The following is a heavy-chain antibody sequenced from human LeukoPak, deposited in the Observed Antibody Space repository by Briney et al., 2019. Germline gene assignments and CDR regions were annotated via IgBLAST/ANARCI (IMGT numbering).Heavy chain of an antibody. CDR2: IYPGDSDT. J-gene: IGHJ4*02. Sequence: GESLKISCKGSGYTFTSYWIVWVRQMPGKGLEWMGIIYPGDSDTLYSPSLQGQVTISADKSISTAYLQWSSLKASDTAMYYCARPGGSDSYLIDYWGQGTLVTVSS. CDR1: GYTFTSYW. V-gene: IGHV5-51*01. D-gene: IGHD3-10*01. CDR3: ARPGGSDSYLIDY.